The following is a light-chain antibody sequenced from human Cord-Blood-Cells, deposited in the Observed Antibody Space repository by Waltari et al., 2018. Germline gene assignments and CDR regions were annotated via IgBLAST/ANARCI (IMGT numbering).Light chain of an antibody. J-gene: IGLJ2*01. CDR1: SSDVGSYNL. V-gene: IGLV2-23*02. Sequence: PGQSITISCTGTSSDVGSYNLVSWYQQHPGKAPKLMIYEVSKRPSGVSNRFSGSKSGNTASLTISGLQAEDEADYYCCSYAGSSTFVVFGGGTKLTVL. CDR3: CSYAGSSTFVV. CDR2: EVS.